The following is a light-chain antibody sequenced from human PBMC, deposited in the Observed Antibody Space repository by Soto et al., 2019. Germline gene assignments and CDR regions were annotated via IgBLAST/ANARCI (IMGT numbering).Light chain of an antibody. CDR1: QSVSSN. V-gene: IGKV3-20*01. J-gene: IGKJ5*01. CDR3: QQYGSSSIT. Sequence: EIVMTQSPATLSVSPGERATLSFRASQSVSSNLAWYQQKPGQAPRLLIYGASSRATGIPDRFSGSGSGTDFTLTIDRVEPEDFAVYYCQQYGSSSITFGQGTRLEI. CDR2: GAS.